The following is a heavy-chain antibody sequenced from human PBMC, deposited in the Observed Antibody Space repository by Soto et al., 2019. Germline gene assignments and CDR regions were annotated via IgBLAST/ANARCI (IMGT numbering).Heavy chain of an antibody. CDR1: GYAFSFG. V-gene: IGHV1-18*01. CDR2: ISASDGST. J-gene: IGHJ4*02. Sequence: ASVKVSWKASGYAFSFGFSWVRQAPGQGLEWMGWISASDGSTNSAQKFRGRISLTTDTSTNTAYMDLLSLTSDDTAMYFCATYYFGSGSYYRFDNWGQGTLVTVSS. CDR3: ATYYFGSGSYYRFDN. D-gene: IGHD3-10*01.